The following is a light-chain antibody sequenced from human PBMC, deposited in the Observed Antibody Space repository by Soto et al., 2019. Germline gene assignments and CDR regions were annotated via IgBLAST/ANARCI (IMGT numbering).Light chain of an antibody. Sequence: QSVLTQPPSASGTPGQRVTISCSGSSSNIGNNPVNWYQQLPGTAPKLLIYSNDQRPSGVPDRFSGSKSGTSASLAISGLQSGDEADYYCAAWDGSLNGVVFGGGTKLTVL. CDR2: SND. CDR3: AAWDGSLNGVV. V-gene: IGLV1-44*01. J-gene: IGLJ2*01. CDR1: SSNIGNNP.